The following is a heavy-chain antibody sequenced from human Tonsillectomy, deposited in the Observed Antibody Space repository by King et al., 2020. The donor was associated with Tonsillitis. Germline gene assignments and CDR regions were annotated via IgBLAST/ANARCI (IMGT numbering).Heavy chain of an antibody. CDR1: GFTFSTYA. CDR3: ARVDYYDSSAYYPNDY. V-gene: IGHV3-23*04. D-gene: IGHD3-22*01. CDR2: ISGSGGRT. Sequence: QLVQSGGGLVQPGGSLRLSCAASGFTFSTYAMTWVRQAPGKGLEWVSTISGSGGRTYYAVSLKGRFTISRDNSKNTLYLQVNSLRAEDTAVYYCARVDYYDSSAYYPNDYWGQGTLVTVSS. J-gene: IGHJ4*02.